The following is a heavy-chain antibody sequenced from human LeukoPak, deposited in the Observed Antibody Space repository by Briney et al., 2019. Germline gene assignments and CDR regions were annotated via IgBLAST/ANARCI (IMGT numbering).Heavy chain of an antibody. Sequence: SETLSLTCTVSGGSMNSTYHHWGWIRQPPGKGLEWTGSIYYSGRTYYNPSLKSRVTISVDTSKNQFSLRVNSVTAADTAVYYCARRSLGWDAIDTWGQGTMVTVSS. D-gene: IGHD4-23*01. CDR3: ARRSLGWDAIDT. J-gene: IGHJ3*02. CDR1: GGSMNSTYHH. V-gene: IGHV4-39*01. CDR2: IYYSGRT.